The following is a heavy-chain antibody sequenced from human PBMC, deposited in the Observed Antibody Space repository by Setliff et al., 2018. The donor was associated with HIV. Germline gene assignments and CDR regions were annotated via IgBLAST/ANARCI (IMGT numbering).Heavy chain of an antibody. D-gene: IGHD6-13*01. Sequence: SETLSLTCSVSGASISSPIYYWGWIRQAPGKGLERIGNIYYNGNTNYKPSLERRLTISVDTSKNQFSLSLSSVTATDTALYFCAAAEGQGPWYFFDNWGQGTQVTVSS. J-gene: IGHJ4*02. CDR3: AAAEGQGPWYFFDN. V-gene: IGHV4-39*01. CDR2: IYYNGNT. CDR1: GASISSPIYY.